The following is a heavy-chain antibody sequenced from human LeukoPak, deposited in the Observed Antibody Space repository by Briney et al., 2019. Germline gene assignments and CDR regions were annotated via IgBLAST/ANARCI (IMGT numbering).Heavy chain of an antibody. CDR2: INWNGDFT. J-gene: IGHJ4*02. V-gene: IGHV3-20*04. D-gene: IGHD3-22*01. CDR1: GFTFDDYG. CDR3: ASQGRAYYDTPFDY. Sequence: GGSLRLSCAASGFTFDDYGTSWVRQAPGKGLEWVSGINWNGDFTGYADSVKGRFTISRDNAMNSLYLQMNSLRAEDTALYYCASQGRAYYDTPFDYWGQGTLVTVSS.